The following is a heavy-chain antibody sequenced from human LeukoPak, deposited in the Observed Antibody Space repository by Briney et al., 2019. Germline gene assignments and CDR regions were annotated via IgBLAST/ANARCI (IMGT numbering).Heavy chain of an antibody. V-gene: IGHV4-34*01. CDR3: ARGGYYDSSGYYQPLDY. CDR2: INHSGST. CDR1: GGSFSGYY. J-gene: IGHJ4*02. D-gene: IGHD3-22*01. Sequence: SETLSLTCAVYGGSFSGYYWSWIRQPPGKGLEWIGEINHSGSTNYNPSLKSRVTISVDTSKNQFSLKLGSVTAADTAVYYCARGGYYDSSGYYQPLDYWGQGTLVTVSS.